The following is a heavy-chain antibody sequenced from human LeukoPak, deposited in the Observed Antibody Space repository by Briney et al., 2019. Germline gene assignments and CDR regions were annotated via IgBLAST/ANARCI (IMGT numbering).Heavy chain of an antibody. D-gene: IGHD3-10*01. Sequence: ASVKVSCKASGYTFTSYDINWVRQATGQGLEWMGWMNPNSGNTGYAQKFQGRVTITRNTSISTAYMELSSLRSEDTAVYYCARGDYGSRGDYYHYYMDVGGKGTTVTVSS. CDR1: GYTFTSYD. J-gene: IGHJ6*03. V-gene: IGHV1-8*03. CDR2: MNPNSGNT. CDR3: ARGDYGSRGDYYHYYMDV.